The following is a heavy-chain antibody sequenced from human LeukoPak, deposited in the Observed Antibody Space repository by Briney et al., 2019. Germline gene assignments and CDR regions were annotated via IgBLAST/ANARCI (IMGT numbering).Heavy chain of an antibody. V-gene: IGHV4-39*01. CDR2: IYYRGTT. D-gene: IGHD6-13*01. Sequence: SETLSQTRTVSGVSISSEKNYWRGIRQPPGKGLEWIGTIYYRGTTYYNPSLMSRVTVSVYTSKTQFSLKLTSVTAADTAVYYCARSLSAAGPTHNWFDPWGQGTLVTVSS. CDR1: GVSISSEKNY. J-gene: IGHJ5*02. CDR3: ARSLSAAGPTHNWFDP.